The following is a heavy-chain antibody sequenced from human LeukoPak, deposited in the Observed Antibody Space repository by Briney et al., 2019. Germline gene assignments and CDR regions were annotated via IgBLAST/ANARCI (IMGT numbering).Heavy chain of an antibody. CDR3: AREGLYGDYVWSLDY. J-gene: IGHJ4*02. Sequence: SETLSLTCTVSGGSVSSGSYYWSWIRQPPGKGLEWIGDIYYSGSTKYNPSLNRRVTISVDTSKNQFSLKLSSVTAADTAVYYCAREGLYGDYVWSLDYWGQGTLVTVSS. CDR1: GGSVSSGSYY. CDR2: IYYSGST. D-gene: IGHD4-17*01. V-gene: IGHV4-61*01.